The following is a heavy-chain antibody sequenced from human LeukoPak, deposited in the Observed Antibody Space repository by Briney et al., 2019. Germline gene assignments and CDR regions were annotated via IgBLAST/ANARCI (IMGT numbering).Heavy chain of an antibody. J-gene: IGHJ3*02. CDR2: IYYSGST. CDR3: ARFTPDWLLFAFDI. Sequence: SETLSLTCTVSGGSIRSYYWSWIRQLPGKGLEWIGYIYYSGSTYYNPSLKSRVTISVDTSKNQFSLKLSSVTAADTAVYYCARFTPDWLLFAFDIWGQGTMVTVSS. V-gene: IGHV4-59*12. CDR1: GGSIRSYY. D-gene: IGHD3-9*01.